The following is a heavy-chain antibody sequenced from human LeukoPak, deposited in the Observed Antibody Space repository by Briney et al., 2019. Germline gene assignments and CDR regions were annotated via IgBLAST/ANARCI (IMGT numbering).Heavy chain of an antibody. CDR1: GYTFTSYA. CDR2: INADNGNT. J-gene: IGHJ6*04. Sequence: GASVKVSCKASGYTFTSYAIHWVRQAPGQRLEWMGWINADNGNTKYSQNFQGRVTITRDTSATTAYMELSSLRSEDTAVYYCARSWIEDYYYYGMDVWGKGTSVTVSS. D-gene: IGHD2-2*03. CDR3: ARSWIEDYYYYGMDV. V-gene: IGHV1-3*01.